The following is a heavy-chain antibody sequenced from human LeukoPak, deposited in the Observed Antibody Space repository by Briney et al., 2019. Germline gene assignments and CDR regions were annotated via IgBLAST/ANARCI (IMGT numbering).Heavy chain of an antibody. CDR3: AKDIYYDSSGYYNV. Sequence: QPGGSLRLSCAASGFTFSSYGMHWVRQAPGKGLVWVAVIWYDGSNKYYADSVKGRFTISRDNSKNTLYLQMNSLRAEDTAVYYCAKDIYYDSSGYYNVRGQGTLVTVSS. D-gene: IGHD3-22*01. J-gene: IGHJ4*02. CDR2: IWYDGSNK. CDR1: GFTFSSYG. V-gene: IGHV3-33*06.